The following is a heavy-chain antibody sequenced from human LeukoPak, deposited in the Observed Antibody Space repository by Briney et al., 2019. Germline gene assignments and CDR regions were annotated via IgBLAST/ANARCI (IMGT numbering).Heavy chain of an antibody. CDR3: AKAEGYDILTGLDY. CDR2: ISSSSYI. D-gene: IGHD3-9*01. Sequence: GGSLRLSCAASGFTFSSYTMNWVRQAPGKGLEWVSSISSSSYIYYADSLKGRFTISRDNAKNSLYLQMNSLRTEDTAVYYCAKAEGYDILTGLDYWGQGTLVTVSS. V-gene: IGHV3-21*04. CDR1: GFTFSSYT. J-gene: IGHJ4*02.